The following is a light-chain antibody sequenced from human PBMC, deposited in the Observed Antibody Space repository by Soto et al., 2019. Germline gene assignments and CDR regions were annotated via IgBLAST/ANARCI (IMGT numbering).Light chain of an antibody. J-gene: IGKJ2*01. CDR1: QSVSIY. Sequence: DIQMTQSPSSLSESVGDRVTITCRTSQSVSIYVNWYQQKPGKAPILLIYASSSLQSGVPSRFSGSGSGTDFTLTISSLEPEDFATYYCQQSYSTPTVGQGTKVDIK. CDR2: ASS. CDR3: QQSYSTPT. V-gene: IGKV1-39*01.